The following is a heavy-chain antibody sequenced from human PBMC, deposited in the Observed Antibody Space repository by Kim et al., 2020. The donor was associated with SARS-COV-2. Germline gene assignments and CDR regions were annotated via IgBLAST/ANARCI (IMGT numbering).Heavy chain of an antibody. D-gene: IGHD4-17*01. J-gene: IGHJ4*02. CDR3: ARERYGDYD. Sequence: GGSLRLSCAASGFTFSTNWMTWVRQAPGKGLEWVANIKTDGSEKNYVDSVKGRFTISRDNAKNSLYLQMNSLRAEDTAVYYCARERYGDYDWGQGTPVIVSS. V-gene: IGHV3-7*01. CDR2: IKTDGSEK. CDR1: GFTFSTNW.